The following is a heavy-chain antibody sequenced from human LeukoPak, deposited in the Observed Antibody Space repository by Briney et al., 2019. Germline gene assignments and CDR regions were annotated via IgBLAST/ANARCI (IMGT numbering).Heavy chain of an antibody. D-gene: IGHD5-18*01. Sequence: SETLSLTCTVSGGSISSYYWSWIRQPPGKGLEWIGYIYYSGSTNYNPSLKSRVTISVDTSKNQFPLKPSSVPAADTAVYYCARWDGYSYGPSSYWYFDLWGRGTLVTVSS. J-gene: IGHJ2*01. CDR3: ARWDGYSYGPSSYWYFDL. CDR2: IYYSGST. V-gene: IGHV4-59*08. CDR1: GGSISSYY.